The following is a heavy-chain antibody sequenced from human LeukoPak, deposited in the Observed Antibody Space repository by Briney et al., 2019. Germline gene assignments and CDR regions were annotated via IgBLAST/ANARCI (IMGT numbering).Heavy chain of an antibody. D-gene: IGHD5-24*01. CDR3: VRVKGRDGYGHFDY. CDR2: ISSNGGST. V-gene: IGHV3-64*01. CDR1: GFTFSSYA. J-gene: IGHJ4*02. Sequence: GGSLRLSCAASGFTFSSYAMHWVRQPPGKGLEYVSAISSNGGSTYYANSVKGRFTISRDNSKNTLYLQMGSLRAEDMAVYYCVRVKGRDGYGHFDYWGQGTLVTVSS.